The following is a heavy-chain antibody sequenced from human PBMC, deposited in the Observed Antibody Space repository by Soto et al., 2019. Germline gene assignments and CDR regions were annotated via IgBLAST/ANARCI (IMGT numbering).Heavy chain of an antibody. D-gene: IGHD7-27*01. CDR1: GFTFSSYG. J-gene: IGHJ5*02. V-gene: IGHV3-30*18. CDR2: ISYDGSNK. CDR3: AKPRLGWFDP. Sequence: QVQLVESGGGVVQPGRSLRLSCAASGFTFSSYGMHWVRQAPGKGLEWVAVISYDGSNKYYADSVKGRFTISRDNSKNTLYLQMNSLRAEDKAVYYCAKPRLGWFDPWGQGTLVTVSS.